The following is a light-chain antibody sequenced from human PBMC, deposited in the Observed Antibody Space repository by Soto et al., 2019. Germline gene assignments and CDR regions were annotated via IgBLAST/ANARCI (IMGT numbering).Light chain of an antibody. CDR2: AAS. V-gene: IGKV1-9*01. CDR3: QQLNSYPLT. J-gene: IGKJ4*01. CDR1: QGINTY. Sequence: DVQLTQSPSFLSASVGDRVTVTCRASQGINTYLAWYQQKPGRAPKLLIHAASTLESGVPSRFSGSGSGTEFTLTISSLQPEDFATYYCQQLNSYPLTFGEGTKVENK.